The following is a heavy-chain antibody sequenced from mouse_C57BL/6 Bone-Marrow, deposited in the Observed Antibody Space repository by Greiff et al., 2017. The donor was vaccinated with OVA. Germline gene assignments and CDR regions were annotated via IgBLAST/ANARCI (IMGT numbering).Heavy chain of an antibody. J-gene: IGHJ2*01. CDR1: GFTFTDDN. D-gene: IGHD1-1*01. Sequence: VQLQQSGAELVRPGASVKLSCTASGFTFTDDNMHWVKQRPEQGLEWIGWIYPENGDTEYASKFQGKATFTADTSSSTAYLQLSSLTSEDTAVYYCATFYGGSSVDYWGQGTTLTVSS. V-gene: IGHV14-4*01. CDR3: ATFYGGSSVDY. CDR2: IYPENGDT.